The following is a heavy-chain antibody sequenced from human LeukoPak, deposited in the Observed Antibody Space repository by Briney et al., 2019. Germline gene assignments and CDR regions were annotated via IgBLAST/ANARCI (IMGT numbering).Heavy chain of an antibody. Sequence: GGTLRLSCAASGFTFSSYAMSWVRQAPGKGLEWVSAISGSGGSTYYADSVKGRFTISRDNSKNTLYLQMNSLRAEDTAVYYCAKGDRLNVVVVAAALDYWGQGTLVTVSS. J-gene: IGHJ4*02. CDR1: GFTFSSYA. V-gene: IGHV3-23*01. CDR2: ISGSGGST. CDR3: AKGDRLNVVVVAAALDY. D-gene: IGHD2-15*01.